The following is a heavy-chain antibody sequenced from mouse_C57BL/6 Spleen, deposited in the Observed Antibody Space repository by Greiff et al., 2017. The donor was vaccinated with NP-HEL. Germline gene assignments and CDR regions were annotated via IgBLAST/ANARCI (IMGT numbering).Heavy chain of an antibody. CDR3: ARGGAYYGYDELGSDY. Sequence: VQLKESGPELVKPGASVKISCKASGYSFTGYFMNWVKQSHGKSLEWIGRINPYNGDTFYNQKFKGKATLTVDKSSSTAHMELLSLTSEDFAVYYCARGGAYYGYDELGSDYWGQGTTLTVSS. CDR1: GYSFTGYF. D-gene: IGHD2-9*01. J-gene: IGHJ2*01. CDR2: INPYNGDT. V-gene: IGHV1-37*01.